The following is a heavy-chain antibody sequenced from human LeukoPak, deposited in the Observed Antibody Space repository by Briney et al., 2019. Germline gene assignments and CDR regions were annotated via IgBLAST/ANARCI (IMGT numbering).Heavy chain of an antibody. CDR2: IKQDGSEK. D-gene: IGHD6-19*01. CDR3: ASGVSEWLVDFDAFDI. Sequence: KPGGSLRLSCAASGFTFSSYWMSWVRQAPGKGLEWVANIKQDGSEKYYVDSVKGRFTISRDNAKNSLYLQMNSLRAEDTAVYYCASGVSEWLVDFDAFDIWGQGTMVTVSS. J-gene: IGHJ3*02. CDR1: GFTFSSYW. V-gene: IGHV3-7*01.